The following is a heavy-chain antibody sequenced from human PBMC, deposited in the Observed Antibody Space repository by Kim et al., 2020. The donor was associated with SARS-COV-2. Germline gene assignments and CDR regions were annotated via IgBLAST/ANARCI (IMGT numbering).Heavy chain of an antibody. Sequence: SETLSLTCAVYGGSFSGYYWTWIRQPPGKGLEWIGEINHSGSTSYNPSLKSRVTISIDTSKNQFSLKLSSVTAADTAVYYCASLPDSWGQGTLVTVSS. CDR3: ASLPDS. CDR1: GGSFSGYY. V-gene: IGHV4-34*01. D-gene: IGHD2-2*01. CDR2: INHSGST. J-gene: IGHJ4*02.